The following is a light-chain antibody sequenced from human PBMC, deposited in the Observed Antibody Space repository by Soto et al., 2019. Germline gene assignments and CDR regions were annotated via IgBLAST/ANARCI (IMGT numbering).Light chain of an antibody. CDR3: QQRSNWPMYT. Sequence: EIVLTQSPATLSLSPGERATLSCRASQSISTYLAWYQQKPGQPPRLLIYDVSNRATGIPARFSGSGSGTDFTLTISSLEPADFAVYYCQQRSNWPMYTFGQGTKLEIK. J-gene: IGKJ2*01. CDR1: QSISTY. V-gene: IGKV3-11*01. CDR2: DVS.